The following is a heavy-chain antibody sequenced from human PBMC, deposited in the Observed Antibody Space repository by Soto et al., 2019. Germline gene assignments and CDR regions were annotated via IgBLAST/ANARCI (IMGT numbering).Heavy chain of an antibody. CDR3: ATPKYSSGWYVDDY. J-gene: IGHJ4*02. Sequence: PAETLSLTFTVSGGSISSSSYYWGWIRQPPGKGLEWIGSIYYSGSTYYNPSLKSRVTISVDTSKNQFSLKLSSVTAADTAVYYCATPKYSSGWYVDDYWGQGTLVTVSS. CDR1: GGSISSSSYY. D-gene: IGHD6-19*01. V-gene: IGHV4-39*01. CDR2: IYYSGST.